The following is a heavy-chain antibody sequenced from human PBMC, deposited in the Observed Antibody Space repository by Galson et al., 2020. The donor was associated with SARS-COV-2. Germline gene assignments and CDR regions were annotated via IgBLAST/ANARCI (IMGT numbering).Heavy chain of an antibody. CDR2: INPYSGGP. CDR1: GYTFSDYY. J-gene: IGHJ4*02. D-gene: IGHD3-10*01. CDR3: TRGEPSGSSSSVPTSEPLDS. V-gene: IGHV1-2*02. Sequence: GESLKISCKASGYTFSDYYVHWVRQAPGQGFKWMGWINPYSGGPSIAQKFYGRVTMTRDTSISTIYMELSRLRYADTAIYYCTRGEPSGSSSSVPTSEPLDSWGQGTLVTVSS.